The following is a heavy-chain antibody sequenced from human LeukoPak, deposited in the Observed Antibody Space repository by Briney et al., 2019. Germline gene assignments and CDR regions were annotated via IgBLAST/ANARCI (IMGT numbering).Heavy chain of an antibody. J-gene: IGHJ4*02. CDR2: IIPIFGTA. D-gene: IGHD3-22*01. Sequence: ASVKVSCKSSGGTFSSYAISWVRQAPGQGLEWMGGIIPIFGTANYAQKFQGRVTITADKSTSTAYMELSSLRSEDTAVYYCARVREDSSGYYFDYWGQGTLVTVSS. CDR3: ARVREDSSGYYFDY. CDR1: GGTFSSYA. V-gene: IGHV1-69*06.